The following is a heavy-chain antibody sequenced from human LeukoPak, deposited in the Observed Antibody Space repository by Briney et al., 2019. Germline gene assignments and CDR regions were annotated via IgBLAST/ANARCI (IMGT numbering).Heavy chain of an antibody. D-gene: IGHD3-22*01. Sequence: SETLSLTCTVSGGSISSHYWSWIRQSPGKGLEWIGYIYYSGNTNYNPSLKSRVTMSVDTSKNQFSLKLSSVTAADTAVYYCARDSPRDYYDSSGYYYYAFDIWGQGTMVTVSS. CDR1: GGSISSHY. CDR3: ARDSPRDYYDSSGYYYYAFDI. J-gene: IGHJ3*02. CDR2: IYYSGNT. V-gene: IGHV4-59*11.